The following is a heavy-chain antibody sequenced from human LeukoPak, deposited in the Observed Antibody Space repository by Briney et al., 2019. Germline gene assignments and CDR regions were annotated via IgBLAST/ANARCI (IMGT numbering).Heavy chain of an antibody. J-gene: IGHJ5*02. D-gene: IGHD1-1*01. CDR2: IYSSGST. CDR3: ARHTWSGTVEFDP. Sequence: SETLSLTCSVSGGSISSSSYYWSWIRQPPGKGLEWIGSIYSSGSTYYNPSLESRVTISVDTSKNQFSLKLSSVTAADTAMYFCARHTWSGTVEFDPWGQGTLVTVSS. CDR1: GGSISSSSYY. V-gene: IGHV4-39*01.